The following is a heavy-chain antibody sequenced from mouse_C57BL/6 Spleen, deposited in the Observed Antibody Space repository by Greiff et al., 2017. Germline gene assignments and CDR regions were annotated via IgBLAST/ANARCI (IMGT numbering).Heavy chain of an antibody. CDR1: GYTFTDYY. V-gene: IGHV1-26*01. J-gene: IGHJ1*03. Sequence: EVQLQQSGPELVKPGASVKISCKASGYTFTDYYMNWVKQSHGKSLEWIGDINPNNGGTSYNQKFKGKATLTVDKSSSTAYMELRSLTSEDSAVYYCARLGELGGRGYFDVWGTGTTVTVSS. CDR2: INPNNGGT. D-gene: IGHD1-1*02. CDR3: ARLGELGGRGYFDV.